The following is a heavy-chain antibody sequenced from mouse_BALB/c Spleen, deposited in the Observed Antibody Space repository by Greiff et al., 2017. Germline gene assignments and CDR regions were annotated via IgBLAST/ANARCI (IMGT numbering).Heavy chain of an antibody. J-gene: IGHJ2*01. CDR2: IDPANGNT. D-gene: IGHD1-1*01. CDR3: ARPDYGSSFDY. V-gene: IGHV14-3*02. CDR1: GFNIKDTY. Sequence: DVQLQESGAELVKPGASVKLSCTASGFNIKDTYMHWVKQRPEQGLEWIGRIDPANGNTKYDPKFQGKATITADTSSNTAYLQLSSLTSEDTAVYYCARPDYGSSFDYWGQGTTLTVSS.